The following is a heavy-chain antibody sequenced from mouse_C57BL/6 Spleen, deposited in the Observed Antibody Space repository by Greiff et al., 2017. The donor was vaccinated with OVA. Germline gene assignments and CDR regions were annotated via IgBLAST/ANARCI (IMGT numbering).Heavy chain of an antibody. CDR1: GYAFSSSW. D-gene: IGHD1-1*01. V-gene: IGHV1-82*01. Sequence: VQLQQSGPELVKPGASVKISCKASGYAFSSSWMNWVKQRPGKGLEWIGRIYPGDGDTNYNGKFKGKATLTADKSSSTAYMQLSSLTSEDSAVYFCARSSRYEDYAMDYWGQGTSVTVSS. CDR3: ARSSRYEDYAMDY. CDR2: IYPGDGDT. J-gene: IGHJ4*01.